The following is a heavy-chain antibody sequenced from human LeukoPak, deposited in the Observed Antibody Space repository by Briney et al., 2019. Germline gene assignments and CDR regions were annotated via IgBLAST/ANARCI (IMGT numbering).Heavy chain of an antibody. CDR3: AREDYGSFDY. D-gene: IGHD4/OR15-4a*01. Sequence: ASVKVSCKASGYTFTSYLISWVRQAPGQGLEWMGWISTYNGNTNYTQKLQGRVTMTTDTSTNTAYMELRSLRSDDTAVYYCAREDYGSFDYWGQGTLITVSS. J-gene: IGHJ4*02. V-gene: IGHV1-18*01. CDR1: GYTFTSYL. CDR2: ISTYNGNT.